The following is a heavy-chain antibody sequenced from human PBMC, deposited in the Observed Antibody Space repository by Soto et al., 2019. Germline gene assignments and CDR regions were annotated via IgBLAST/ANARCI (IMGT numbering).Heavy chain of an antibody. Sequence: GVSMIVSCAVFGLNFSSYAMSWVCPAPGKGLEWVSAISGSGGSTYYADSVKGPFTISRDNSKNTLYLQMNSLRAEDTAVYYCAKHSSSGYPNWFDPWGQGTLVTVSS. CDR3: AKHSSSGYPNWFDP. D-gene: IGHD6-13*01. CDR2: ISGSGGST. CDR1: GLNFSSYA. J-gene: IGHJ5*02. V-gene: IGHV3-23*01.